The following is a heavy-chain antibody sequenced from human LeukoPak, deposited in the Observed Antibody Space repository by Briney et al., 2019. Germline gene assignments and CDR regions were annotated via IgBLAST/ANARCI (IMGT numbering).Heavy chain of an antibody. V-gene: IGHV3-74*01. D-gene: IGHD3-22*01. Sequence: HSGGSLRLSCAASGFTFNSYWMHWVRQAPGKGLVWVSRINSNGSSTSYADSVKGRFTISRDNAKNTLYLQMNSLRAEDTAVYYCARGPYYYDSSCFGYWGQGTLVTVSS. J-gene: IGHJ4*02. CDR2: INSNGSST. CDR1: GFTFNSYW. CDR3: ARGPYYYDSSCFGY.